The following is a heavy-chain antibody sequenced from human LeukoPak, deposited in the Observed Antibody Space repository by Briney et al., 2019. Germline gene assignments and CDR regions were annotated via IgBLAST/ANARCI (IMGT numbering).Heavy chain of an antibody. CDR1: GFTFSTYA. CDR2: ISGSGGST. D-gene: IGHD4-23*01. V-gene: IGHV3-23*01. CDR3: AKSSTVVTFWYFDL. Sequence: GGSLRLSCAASGFTFSTYAMSWVRQAPGKGLEWVSVISGSGGSTFYADSVKGRFTISRDNSKNTLYLQMNSLRAEDTAVYYCAKSSTVVTFWYFDLWGRGTLVTVSS. J-gene: IGHJ2*01.